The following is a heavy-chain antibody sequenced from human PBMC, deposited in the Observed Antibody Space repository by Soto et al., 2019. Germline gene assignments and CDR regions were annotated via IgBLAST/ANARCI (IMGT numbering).Heavy chain of an antibody. CDR2: IYSGGST. Sequence: GGSLRLSCAASGFTVSSNYMSWVRQAPGKGLEWVSVIYSGGSTYYADSVKGRFTISRDNSKNTLYLQMNSLRAEDTAVYYCARGHLDTAMVLHGMDVWGQGTTVTVS. CDR1: GFTVSSNY. CDR3: ARGHLDTAMVLHGMDV. D-gene: IGHD5-18*01. V-gene: IGHV3-53*01. J-gene: IGHJ6*02.